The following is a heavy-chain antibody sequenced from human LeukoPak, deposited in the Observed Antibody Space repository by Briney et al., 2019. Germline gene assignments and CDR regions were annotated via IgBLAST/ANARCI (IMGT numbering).Heavy chain of an antibody. CDR1: GFTFRNAW. D-gene: IGHD3-22*01. V-gene: IGHV3-15*01. J-gene: IGHJ4*02. CDR3: SRYYYDNSGHYVGPHY. CDR2: IKSKTDGGTT. Sequence: KPGASLRLSCAASGFTFRNAWMSCLRQAPGKGLEWVGRIKSKTDGGTTDYAAPVKGRFSISRDDSKNTLYLQMNSLKTEDTAVYYCSRYYYDNSGHYVGPHYLGRGTLVTVSS.